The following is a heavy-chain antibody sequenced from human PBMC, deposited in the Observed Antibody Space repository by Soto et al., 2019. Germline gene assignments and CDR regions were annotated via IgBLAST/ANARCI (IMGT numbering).Heavy chain of an antibody. Sequence: QVQLVQSGAEVKKPGASVKVSCKASGYRFTNYGISWVRQAPGQGLEWIGWISPDNDNANYAQHLQGRVTMTTDTSRSTAYMELRSLSSEDTAVYYCARDPRSVTIFGVAGWFAPWGQGTLVTVSS. CDR3: ARDPRSVTIFGVAGWFAP. CDR1: GYRFTNYG. D-gene: IGHD3-3*01. J-gene: IGHJ5*02. CDR2: ISPDNDNA. V-gene: IGHV1-18*01.